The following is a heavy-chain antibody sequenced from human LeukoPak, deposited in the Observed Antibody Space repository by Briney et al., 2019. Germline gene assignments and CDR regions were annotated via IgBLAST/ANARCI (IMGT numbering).Heavy chain of an antibody. J-gene: IGHJ4*02. CDR3: ARGPSLYDY. CDR1: GGSFSGYY. CDR2: INHSGST. V-gene: IGHV4-34*01. Sequence: SETLSLTCAVYGGSFSGYYWSWIRQPPGKGLEWIGEINHSGSTNYNPSLKSRVTISVDTSKNQFSLRLSSVTAADTAVYYCARGPSLYDYWDQGTLVTVSS.